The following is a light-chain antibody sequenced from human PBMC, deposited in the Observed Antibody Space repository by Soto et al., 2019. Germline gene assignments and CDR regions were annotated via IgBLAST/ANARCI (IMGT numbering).Light chain of an antibody. CDR2: RAS. J-gene: IGKJ1*01. V-gene: IGKV3-15*01. CDR3: QQYSNWPPWT. Sequence: EIVMTQSPATLAVSLGETATLSCRASQSLSGNFAWYQQKPGQAPRLLIFRASTRATGVPARFSGSGSGTEFTLTISGLQSEDFAVYYCQQYSNWPPWTFGPGTKVEIK. CDR1: QSLSGN.